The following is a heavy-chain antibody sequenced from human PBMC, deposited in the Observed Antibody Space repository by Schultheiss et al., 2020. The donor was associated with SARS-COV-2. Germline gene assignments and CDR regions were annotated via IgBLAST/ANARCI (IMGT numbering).Heavy chain of an antibody. CDR1: GFTFSSYS. D-gene: IGHD5-24*01. CDR3: ARDSSPTPGYNPDY. J-gene: IGHJ4*02. CDR2: ISSSSSYI. V-gene: IGHV3-21*01. Sequence: GGSLRLSCAASGFTFSSYSMNWVRQAPGKGLEWVSSISSSSSYIYYADSVKGRFTISRDNAKNSLYLQMNSLRAEDTAVYYCARDSSPTPGYNPDYWGQGTLVTVSS.